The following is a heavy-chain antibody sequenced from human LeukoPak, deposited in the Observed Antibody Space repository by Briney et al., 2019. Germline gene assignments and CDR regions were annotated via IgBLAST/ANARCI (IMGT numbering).Heavy chain of an antibody. Sequence: GGSLRLSCAASGFTFSSNEMNWVRQAPGKGLVWVSRFNSDGSSTTYADSVKGRFTISRDNAKNTLYLQMNSLRAEDTAVYYCARGYSYGYDYWGQGTLVTVSS. CDR2: FNSDGSST. D-gene: IGHD5-18*01. J-gene: IGHJ4*02. CDR1: GFTFSSNE. V-gene: IGHV3-74*01. CDR3: ARGYSYGYDY.